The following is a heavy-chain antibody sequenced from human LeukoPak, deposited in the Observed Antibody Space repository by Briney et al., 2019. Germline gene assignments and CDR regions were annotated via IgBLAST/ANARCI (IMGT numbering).Heavy chain of an antibody. CDR2: SNPSGGST. D-gene: IGHD3-22*01. Sequence: GASVKVSCKASGYTFTSYYMHWVRQAPGQGLEWMGRSNPSGGSTSYAQKFQVRVTMTRDTSTSTLYMELSSLRSEDTAVYYCAREWQSVTHSTYYYDNRDAFDIWGQGTMVTVSS. J-gene: IGHJ3*02. V-gene: IGHV1-46*01. CDR3: AREWQSVTHSTYYYDNRDAFDI. CDR1: GYTFTSYY.